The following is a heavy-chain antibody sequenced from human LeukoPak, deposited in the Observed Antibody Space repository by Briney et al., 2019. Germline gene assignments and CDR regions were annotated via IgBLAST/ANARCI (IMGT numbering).Heavy chain of an antibody. CDR2: VDPEDCET. J-gene: IGHJ4*02. Sequence: ASVKVSRKVSGYTLTELSMHWVRQAPGKGLEWMGGVDPEDCETIYAQKFQGRVTMTEDTSTDTAYMELSSLRSEDTAVYYCATDVRGSIWFGELLALDYWGQGTLVTVSS. D-gene: IGHD3-10*01. CDR3: ATDVRGSIWFGELLALDY. CDR1: GYTLTELS. V-gene: IGHV1-24*01.